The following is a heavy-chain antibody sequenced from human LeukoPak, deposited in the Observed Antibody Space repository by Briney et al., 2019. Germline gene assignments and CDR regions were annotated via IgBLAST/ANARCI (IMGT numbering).Heavy chain of an antibody. D-gene: IGHD2-2*01. V-gene: IGHV3-30*03. Sequence: GGSLRLSCAASGFTFSSYGMHWVRQAPGKGLEGVAVISYDGSNKYYADSVKGRFTISRDNSKNTLYLQMNSLRAEDTAVYYCARDRRYCSSTSCRGLPTYNWFDPWGQGTLVTVSS. CDR3: ARDRRYCSSTSCRGLPTYNWFDP. CDR1: GFTFSSYG. CDR2: ISYDGSNK. J-gene: IGHJ5*02.